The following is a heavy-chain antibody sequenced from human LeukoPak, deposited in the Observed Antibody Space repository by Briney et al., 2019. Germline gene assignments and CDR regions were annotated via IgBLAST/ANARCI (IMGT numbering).Heavy chain of an antibody. CDR1: GYTFTSYG. V-gene: IGHV1-18*01. CDR2: ISAYNGNT. D-gene: IGHD1-26*01. J-gene: IGHJ4*02. CDR3: SRDYWTYCWSYYRGDHFCY. Sequence: ASVKVSCTASGYTFTSYGISWVRQAPGQGLEWMGWISAYNGNTNYAQKLQGRVTMTTDTSTSTAYMELKSLRSDDTAVYYCSRDYWTYCWSYYRGDHFCYRGQGTLVTVSS.